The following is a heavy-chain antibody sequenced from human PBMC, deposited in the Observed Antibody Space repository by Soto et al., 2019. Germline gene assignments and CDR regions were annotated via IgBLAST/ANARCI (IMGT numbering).Heavy chain of an antibody. J-gene: IGHJ6*02. Sequence: SETLSLTCAVAGGSISSGVYSWSWIRQPPGKGLEWIGYIYSSENTYYNPSLLSRVTISVDTSKNEFSLRLSSVTAADTAVYYCARLNGYCISTNCHGYYGMDVWGQGTTVTVSS. D-gene: IGHD2-2*03. V-gene: IGHV4-30-2*03. CDR3: ARLNGYCISTNCHGYYGMDV. CDR2: IYSSENT. CDR1: GGSISSGVYS.